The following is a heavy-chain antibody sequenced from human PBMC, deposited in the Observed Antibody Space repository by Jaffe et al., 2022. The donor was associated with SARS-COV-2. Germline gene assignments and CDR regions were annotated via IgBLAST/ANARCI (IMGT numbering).Heavy chain of an antibody. CDR2: IKQDGSAK. Sequence: EVQLVQSGGGLVQPGGSLTLSCAASGFTFSSYWMSWVRQGPAKGLEWVANIKQDGSAKYYVDSVKGRFTISRDNAENSLFLQMNSLRADDTAVYYCARARDYSFGPWGQGTLVTVSS. CDR3: ARARDYSFGP. J-gene: IGHJ5*02. V-gene: IGHV3-7*01. D-gene: IGHD2-15*01. CDR1: GFTFSSYW.